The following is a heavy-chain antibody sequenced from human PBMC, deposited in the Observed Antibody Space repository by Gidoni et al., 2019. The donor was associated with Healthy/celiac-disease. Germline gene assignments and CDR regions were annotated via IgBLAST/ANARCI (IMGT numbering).Heavy chain of an antibody. Sequence: QVQLVQSGAEVKKPGASVKVSCRASGYTVTGYYMPWVRQAPGQGLEWMGWINPNSGGTHYAQKFQGRVTMTRDTSISTAYMELSRLRSDDTAVYYCARSRPYYDFWSGYWGWFDPWGQGTLVTVSS. J-gene: IGHJ5*02. D-gene: IGHD3-3*01. CDR1: GYTVTGYY. CDR3: ARSRPYYDFWSGYWGWFDP. V-gene: IGHV1-2*02. CDR2: INPNSGGT.